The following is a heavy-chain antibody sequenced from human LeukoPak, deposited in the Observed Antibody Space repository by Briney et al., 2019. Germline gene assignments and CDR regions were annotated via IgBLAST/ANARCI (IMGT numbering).Heavy chain of an antibody. CDR1: GLTLSTDS. V-gene: IGHV4-34*01. CDR2: INHSGST. J-gene: IGHJ4*02. CDR3: ARRGGYCSSTSCYGPARFDY. D-gene: IGHD2-2*01. Sequence: GSLRLSCAASGLTLSTDSMNWVRQAPGKGLEWIGEINHSGSTNYNPSLKSRVTISVDTSKNQFSLKLSSVTAADTAVYYCARRGGYCSSTSCYGPARFDYWGQGTLVTVSS.